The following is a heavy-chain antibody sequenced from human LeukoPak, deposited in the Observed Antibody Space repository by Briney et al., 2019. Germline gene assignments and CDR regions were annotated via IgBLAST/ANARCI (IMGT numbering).Heavy chain of an antibody. CDR2: IYYSGST. V-gene: IGHV4-59*01. CDR1: GGSISSYY. Sequence: PSETLSLTCTVSGGSISSYYWSWIRQPPGKGLEWIGYIYYSGSTSYNPSLKSRVTISVDTSKNQFSLKLSSVTAADTAVYYCARGTYCGGDCYSGYYHYYGMDVWGQGTTVTVSS. D-gene: IGHD2-21*02. J-gene: IGHJ6*02. CDR3: ARGTYCGGDCYSGYYHYYGMDV.